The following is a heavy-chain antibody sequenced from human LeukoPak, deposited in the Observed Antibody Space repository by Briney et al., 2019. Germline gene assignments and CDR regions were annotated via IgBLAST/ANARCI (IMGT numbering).Heavy chain of an antibody. CDR3: ARDLVGDLTEYYFDY. CDR1: EFTFSSYS. Sequence: GGSLRLSCAASEFTFSSYSMNWVRQAPGKGLEWVSYITNSGNSKSYADSVKGRFTISRDNSKNTLYLQMNSLRAEDTAVYYCARDLVGDLTEYYFDYWGQGTLVTVSS. J-gene: IGHJ4*02. CDR2: ITNSGNSK. D-gene: IGHD3-16*01. V-gene: IGHV3-48*01.